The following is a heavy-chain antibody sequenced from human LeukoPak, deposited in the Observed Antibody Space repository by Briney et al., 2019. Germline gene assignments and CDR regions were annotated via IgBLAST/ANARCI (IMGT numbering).Heavy chain of an antibody. Sequence: SQTLSLTCALSGDSVSSNSAAWHWLRQSPSRGLEWLGRTYYRSKWYNDYAVSVKSRITINPDTSKNQFSLQLNSVTPEDTAVYYCARDLGYSSSWFFDYWGQGTLVTVSS. J-gene: IGHJ4*02. V-gene: IGHV6-1*01. D-gene: IGHD6-13*01. CDR1: GDSVSSNSAA. CDR3: ARDLGYSSSWFFDY. CDR2: TYYRSKWYN.